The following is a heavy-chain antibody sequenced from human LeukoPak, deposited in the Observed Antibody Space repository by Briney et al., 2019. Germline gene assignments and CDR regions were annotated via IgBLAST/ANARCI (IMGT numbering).Heavy chain of an antibody. CDR1: GFTFSGSA. Sequence: GGSLRLSCAASGFTFSGSAMHWVRQASGKGLEWVGRIRSKANSYATAYAASVKGRFTISRDDSKNTAYLQMNSLRAEDTAVYYCTTSWPKVREGDQWGQGTLVTVSS. D-gene: IGHD3-10*01. J-gene: IGHJ4*02. CDR3: TTSWPKVREGDQ. V-gene: IGHV3-73*01. CDR2: IRSKANSYAT.